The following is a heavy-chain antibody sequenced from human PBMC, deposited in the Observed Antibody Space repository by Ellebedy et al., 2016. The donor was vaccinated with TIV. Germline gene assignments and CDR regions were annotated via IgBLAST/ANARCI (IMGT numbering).Heavy chain of an antibody. Sequence: GESLRLSXAASGFTFSSYNMNWVRQAPGKGLEWVSYISSVLTIYYADSVKGRFTISRDNAKNSLYLQLNSLRDEDTAVYYCARDSPGWSAFDIWGQGTMVAVSS. CDR2: ISSVLTI. CDR3: ARDSPGWSAFDI. V-gene: IGHV3-48*02. D-gene: IGHD3-9*01. CDR1: GFTFSSYN. J-gene: IGHJ3*02.